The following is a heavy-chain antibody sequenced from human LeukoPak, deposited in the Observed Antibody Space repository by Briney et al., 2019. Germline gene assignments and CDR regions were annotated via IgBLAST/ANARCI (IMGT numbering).Heavy chain of an antibody. CDR1: GGTFSSYA. Sequence: ASVKVSCKASGGTFSSYAISWVRQAPGQGLEWMGGIIPIFGTANYAQKFQGRVTITADESTSTAYKELSSLRSEDTAVYYCARGHRYCSGGSCYATLGYYGMDVWGQGTTVTVSS. D-gene: IGHD2-15*01. CDR2: IIPIFGTA. V-gene: IGHV1-69*13. CDR3: ARGHRYCSGGSCYATLGYYGMDV. J-gene: IGHJ6*02.